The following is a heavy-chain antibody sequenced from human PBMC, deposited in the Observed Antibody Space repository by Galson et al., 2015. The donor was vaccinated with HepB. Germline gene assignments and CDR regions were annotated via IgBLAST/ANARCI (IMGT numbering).Heavy chain of an antibody. CDR1: GGSISSSSYY. Sequence: SEPLSLTCTVSGGSISSSSYYWGWIRQPPGKGLEWIGSIYYSGSTYYNPSLKSRVTISVDTSKNQFSLKLSSVTAADTAVYYCARDLIAAAAPFDYWGQGTLVTVSS. CDR3: ARDLIAAAAPFDY. V-gene: IGHV4-39*07. CDR2: IYYSGST. D-gene: IGHD6-13*01. J-gene: IGHJ4*02.